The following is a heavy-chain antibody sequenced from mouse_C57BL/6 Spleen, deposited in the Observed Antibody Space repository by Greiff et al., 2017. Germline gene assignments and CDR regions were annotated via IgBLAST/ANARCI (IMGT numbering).Heavy chain of an antibody. V-gene: IGHV1-53*01. Sequence: VQLQQPGTELVKPGASVKLSCKASGYNFTSYWMHWVKQRPGQGLEWIGNINPSNGGTNYNEKFKSKATLTVDKSSSTAYMQLSSLTSEDSAVYYCARGGDYYEGYFDYWGQGTTLTVSS. J-gene: IGHJ2*01. D-gene: IGHD1-1*01. CDR3: ARGGDYYEGYFDY. CDR2: INPSNGGT. CDR1: GYNFTSYW.